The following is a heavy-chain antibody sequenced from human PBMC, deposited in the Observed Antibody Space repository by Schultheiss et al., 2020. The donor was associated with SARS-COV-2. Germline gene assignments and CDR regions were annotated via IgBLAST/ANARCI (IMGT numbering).Heavy chain of an antibody. Sequence: SETLSLTCAVSGGSISSGGYYWSWIRQHPGKGLEWIGYIYYSGSTNYNPSLKSRVTISVDTSKNQFSLKLSSVTAADTAVYYCASGGELELLDVWGQGTLVTVSS. V-gene: IGHV4-61*08. CDR3: ASGGELELLDV. CDR1: GGSISSGGYY. D-gene: IGHD1-7*01. CDR2: IYYSGST. J-gene: IGHJ4*02.